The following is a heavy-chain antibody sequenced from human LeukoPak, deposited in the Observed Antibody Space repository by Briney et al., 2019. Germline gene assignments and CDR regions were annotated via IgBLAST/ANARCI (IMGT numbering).Heavy chain of an antibody. J-gene: IGHJ5*01. CDR2: INTNTGNP. CDR3: ASGIPVPATWAAPVLPGDS. V-gene: IGHV7-4-1*02. Sequence: ASVKVSCKASGYTFTSYAMNWVRQARGQGLEWMGWINTNTGNPTYAQGFTGRFVFSLDTSVSTAYLQISSLKAEDTAVYYCASGIPVPATWAAPVLPGDSSGHGTPVTASS. D-gene: IGHD6-19*01. CDR1: GYTFTSYA.